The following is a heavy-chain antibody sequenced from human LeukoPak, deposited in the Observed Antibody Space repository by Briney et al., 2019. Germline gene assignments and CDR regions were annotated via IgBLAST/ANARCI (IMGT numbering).Heavy chain of an antibody. Sequence: GESLKISCKGSGYSFTSYWIGWVRQMPGKGLEWMGIIYPGDSDTRYSPSFQDQVTISADKSISTAYLQWSSLKASDTAMYYCARLRYYYDSSGYSYYSDYWGQGTLVTVSS. V-gene: IGHV5-51*01. J-gene: IGHJ4*02. CDR3: ARLRYYYDSSGYSYYSDY. D-gene: IGHD3-22*01. CDR1: GYSFTSYW. CDR2: IYPGDSDT.